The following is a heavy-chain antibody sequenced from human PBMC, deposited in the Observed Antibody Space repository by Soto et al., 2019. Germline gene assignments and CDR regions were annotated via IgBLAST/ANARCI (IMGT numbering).Heavy chain of an antibody. V-gene: IGHV3-23*01. J-gene: IGHJ4*02. CDR2: ISGSGGST. D-gene: IGHD6-13*01. CDR1: GFTFSSYA. Sequence: GGSLRLSCAASGFTFSSYAMSWVRQAPGKGLEWVSAISGSGGSTYYADSVKGRFTISRDNSKNTLYLQMNSLRAEDTAVYYCAKATLPKIAAAGTDYFDYWGQGTLVTVSS. CDR3: AKATLPKIAAAGTDYFDY.